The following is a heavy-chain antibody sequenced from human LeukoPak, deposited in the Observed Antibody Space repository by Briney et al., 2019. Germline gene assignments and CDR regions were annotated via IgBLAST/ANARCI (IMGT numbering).Heavy chain of an antibody. CDR1: GFTFGDYA. Sequence: GGSLSLSCTASGFTFGDYAMSWVRKAPGKGRKWVGFIRSKPYGGTTEYAAPLKARFTIAGNDSKSIAYRKRNSLKTEDTAVYYCTRVGYSSSWYYFDYWGQGTLVTVSS. J-gene: IGHJ4*02. CDR2: IRSKPYGGTT. CDR3: TRVGYSSSWYYFDY. V-gene: IGHV3-49*04. D-gene: IGHD6-13*01.